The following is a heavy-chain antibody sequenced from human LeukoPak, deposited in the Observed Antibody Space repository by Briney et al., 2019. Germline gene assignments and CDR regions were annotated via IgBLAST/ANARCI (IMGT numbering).Heavy chain of an antibody. V-gene: IGHV4-39*07. CDR3: ARDRPDYDSSGYSPGDHYWFDP. J-gene: IGHJ5*02. CDR2: IYYSGST. Sequence: SETLSLTCTVSGSSISSSSYYWGWIRQPPGKGLEWIGSIYYSGSTYYNPSLKSRVTISVDTSKNQFSLKLSSVTAADTAVYYCARDRPDYDSSGYSPGDHYWFDPWGQGTLVTVSS. CDR1: GSSISSSSYY. D-gene: IGHD3-22*01.